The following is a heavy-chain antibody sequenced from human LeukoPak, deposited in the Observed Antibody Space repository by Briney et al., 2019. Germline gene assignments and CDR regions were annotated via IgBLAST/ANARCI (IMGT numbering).Heavy chain of an antibody. CDR3: ARDGGDPDAFDI. J-gene: IGHJ3*02. D-gene: IGHD3-10*01. Sequence: GGSLRLSCAASGFTFSDYYMSWIRQAPGKGLEWVSYISSSSSYTNYADSVKGRFTISRGNAKNSLYLQMNSLRAEDTAVYYCARDGGDPDAFDIWGQGTMVTVSS. CDR1: GFTFSDYY. CDR2: ISSSSSYT. V-gene: IGHV3-11*06.